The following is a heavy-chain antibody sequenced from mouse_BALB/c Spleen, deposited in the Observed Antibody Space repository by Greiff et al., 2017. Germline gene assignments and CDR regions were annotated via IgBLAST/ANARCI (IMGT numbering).Heavy chain of an antibody. J-gene: IGHJ1*01. Sequence: QVQLQQSGPDLVAPSQSLSITCTVSGFSLTSYGVHWVRQPPGKGLEWLVVIWSDGSTTYNSALKSRLSISKDNSKSQVFLKMNSLQTDDTAMYYCARHSTVVDWYFDVWGEGTTVTVSS. V-gene: IGHV2-6-2*01. CDR2: IWSDGST. D-gene: IGHD1-1*01. CDR1: GFSLTSYG. CDR3: ARHSTVVDWYFDV.